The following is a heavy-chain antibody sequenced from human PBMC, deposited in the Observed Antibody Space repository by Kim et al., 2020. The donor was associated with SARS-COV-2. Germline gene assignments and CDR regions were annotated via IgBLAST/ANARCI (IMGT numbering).Heavy chain of an antibody. D-gene: IGHD1-26*01. Sequence: RYSPSFQGQVTISADKSISTAYLQWSSLKASDTAMYYCARRGGSYSPFDYWGQGTLVTVSS. CDR3: ARRGGSYSPFDY. J-gene: IGHJ4*02. V-gene: IGHV5-51*01.